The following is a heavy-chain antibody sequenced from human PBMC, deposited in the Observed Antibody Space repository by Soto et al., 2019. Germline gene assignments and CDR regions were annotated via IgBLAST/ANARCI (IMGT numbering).Heavy chain of an antibody. Sequence: SESLSLTCTFSGASISGFYWSWIRKSAGKGLEWIGRIYATGTTDYNPSLKSRVMMSVDTSKKQFSLKLRSVTAADTAVYYCVRDGTKTLRDWFDPWGQGISVTVSS. CDR2: IYATGTT. CDR1: GASISGFY. J-gene: IGHJ5*02. D-gene: IGHD1-1*01. CDR3: VRDGTKTLRDWFDP. V-gene: IGHV4-4*07.